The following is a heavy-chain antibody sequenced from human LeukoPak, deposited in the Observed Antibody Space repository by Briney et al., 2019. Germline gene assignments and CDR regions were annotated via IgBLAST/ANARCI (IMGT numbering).Heavy chain of an antibody. CDR3: ARGGGYYDPIDY. Sequence: ASVKVSCKASGGTFSSYAISWVRQAPGQGLEWMGIINPSGGSTSYAQKFQGRVTMTRDTSTSTVYMELSSLRSEDTAVYYCARGGGYYDPIDYWGQGTLVTVSS. CDR2: INPSGGST. J-gene: IGHJ4*02. CDR1: GGTFSSYA. V-gene: IGHV1-46*01. D-gene: IGHD1-26*01.